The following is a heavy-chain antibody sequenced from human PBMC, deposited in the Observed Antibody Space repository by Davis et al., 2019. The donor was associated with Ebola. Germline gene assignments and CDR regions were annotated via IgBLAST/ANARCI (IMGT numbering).Heavy chain of an antibody. D-gene: IGHD5-12*01. V-gene: IGHV1-8*03. CDR1: GYTLTSYD. CDR3: ARGGDIVATIGWWDFDY. J-gene: IGHJ4*02. CDR2: MNPNSCNT. Sequence: SVTVPCTASGYTLTSYDINWVRQATRQGLEWMGWMNPNSCNTGYAQKFQGSVTITRNTSISTAYMELSSLRSEDTAVYYCARGGDIVATIGWWDFDYWGQGTLVTVSS.